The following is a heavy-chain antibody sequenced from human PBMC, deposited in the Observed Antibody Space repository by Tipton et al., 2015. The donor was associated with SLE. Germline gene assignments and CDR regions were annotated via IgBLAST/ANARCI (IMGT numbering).Heavy chain of an antibody. CDR1: GGSFSGYY. CDR2: LNHSGST. V-gene: IGHV4-34*01. Sequence: LRLSCAVYGGSFSGYYWSWIRQPPGKGLEWIGELNHSGSTNYHPSLKSRVTISVDTSKNQFSLKLSSVTAADTAVYYCARQVGARFPYYYYYMVVWGKGTTVTLS. CDR3: ARQVGARFPYYYYYMVV. J-gene: IGHJ6*03. D-gene: IGHD1-26*01.